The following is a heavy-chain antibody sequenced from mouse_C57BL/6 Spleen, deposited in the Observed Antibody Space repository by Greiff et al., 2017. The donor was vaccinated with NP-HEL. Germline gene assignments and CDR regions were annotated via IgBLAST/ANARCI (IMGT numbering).Heavy chain of an antibody. D-gene: IGHD2-10*01. V-gene: IGHV1-82*01. CDR3: ARSGPLPRDAMDY. CDR2: IYPGDGDT. J-gene: IGHJ4*01. Sequence: QVQLKESGPELVKPGASVKISCKASGYAFSSSWMNWVKQRPGKGLEWIGRIYPGDGDTNYNGKFKGKATLTADKSSSTAYMQLSSLTSEDSAVYFCARSGPLPRDAMDYWGQGTSVTVSS. CDR1: GYAFSSSW.